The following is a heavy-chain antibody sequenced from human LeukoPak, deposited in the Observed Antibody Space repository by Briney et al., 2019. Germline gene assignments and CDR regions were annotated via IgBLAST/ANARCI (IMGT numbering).Heavy chain of an antibody. CDR1: GFTFSTCA. J-gene: IGHJ5*02. CDR2: ISGSGGST. CDR3: AKTAPAAIYWFGP. Sequence: GGSLRISCAASGFTFSTCAMTWARQAPGKGLEWVSAISGSGGSTYYADSMKGRFTISRDNSKNTLYLQMNSLRAEDTAVYYCAKTAPAAIYWFGPWGQGTLVTVSS. V-gene: IGHV3-23*01. D-gene: IGHD2-2*02.